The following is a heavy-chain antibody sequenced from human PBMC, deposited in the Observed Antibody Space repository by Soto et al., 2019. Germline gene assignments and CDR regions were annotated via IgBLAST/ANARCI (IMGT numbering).Heavy chain of an antibody. J-gene: IGHJ4*02. D-gene: IGHD6-19*01. Sequence: SETLSLTCTVSCGSVSSGSYYWSWIRQPPGKGLEWIGYIYYSGSTNYNPSLKSRVTISVDTSKNQFSLKLSSVTAADTAVYYCARDLRGAGFDSSGWWDWGQGTLVTVSS. CDR1: CGSVSSGSYY. V-gene: IGHV4-61*01. CDR3: ARDLRGAGFDSSGWWD. CDR2: IYYSGST.